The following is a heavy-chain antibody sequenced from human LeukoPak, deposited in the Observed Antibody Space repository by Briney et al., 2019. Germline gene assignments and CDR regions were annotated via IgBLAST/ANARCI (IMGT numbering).Heavy chain of an antibody. CDR3: ARDRGSGYYSYYSDY. D-gene: IGHD3-22*01. V-gene: IGHV3-48*02. J-gene: IGHJ4*02. CDR1: GFTFSSYS. Sequence: GGSLRLSCVVSGFTFSSYSMNWVRQAPGKGLEWVSYISSGSSSIYYADSVKGRFTISRDNAKNSLYLQMNSLRDEDTAVYYCARDRGSGYYSYYSDYWGQGTLVTVSS. CDR2: ISSGSSSI.